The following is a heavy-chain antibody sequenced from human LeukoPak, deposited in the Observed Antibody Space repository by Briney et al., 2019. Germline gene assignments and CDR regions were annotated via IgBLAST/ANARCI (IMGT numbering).Heavy chain of an antibody. CDR3: ARAEAGYSSGWYYYFDY. D-gene: IGHD6-19*01. J-gene: IGHJ4*02. Sequence: ASVKVSCKASGYTFTGYYMHWVRHAPGQGLEWMGWINPNSGGTNYAQKFQGRVSMTRDTSISRAYMELSRLRSDDTAVYYCARAEAGYSSGWYYYFDYWGQGTLVTVSS. V-gene: IGHV1-2*02. CDR2: INPNSGGT. CDR1: GYTFTGYY.